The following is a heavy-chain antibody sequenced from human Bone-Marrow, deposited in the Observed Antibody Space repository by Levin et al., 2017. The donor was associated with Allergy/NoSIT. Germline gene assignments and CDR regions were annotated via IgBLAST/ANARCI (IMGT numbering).Heavy chain of an antibody. CDR1: GFTFSSYG. CDR2: ISYDGSNK. CDR3: AKALTWADACDI. Sequence: QTGGSLRLSCAASGFTFSSYGMHWVRQAPGKGLEWVAVISYDGSNKYYADSVKGRFTISRDNSKNTLYLQMNSLRAEDTAVYYCAKALTWADACDIWGQGTKVTVS. V-gene: IGHV3-30*18. J-gene: IGHJ3*02. D-gene: IGHD3-16*01.